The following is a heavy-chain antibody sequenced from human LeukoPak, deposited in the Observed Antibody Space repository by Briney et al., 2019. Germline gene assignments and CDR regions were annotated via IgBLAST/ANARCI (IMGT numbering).Heavy chain of an antibody. V-gene: IGHV3-21*01. CDR3: AREVDEGFDN. CDR1: GFTFSTYS. J-gene: IGHJ4*02. D-gene: IGHD3-9*01. CDR2: IGGSSRSI. Sequence: GGSLRLSCAASGFTFSTYSVNWVRQAPGKGLEWVSSIGGSSRSIYHADSVKGRFTISRDNAKNSLFLQVNSLRAEDTAVYYCAREVDEGFDNWGQGTLVTVSS.